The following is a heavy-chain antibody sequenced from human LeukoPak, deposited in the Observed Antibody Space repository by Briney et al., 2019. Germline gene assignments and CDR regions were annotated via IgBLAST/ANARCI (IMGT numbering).Heavy chain of an antibody. CDR2: ISSSSSNT. CDR1: GFTFSTYN. V-gene: IGHV3-21*01. CDR3: ATFGLVAALDL. J-gene: IGHJ4*02. D-gene: IGHD5-12*01. Sequence: PGGSLRLSCAASGFTFSTYNMIWFRQAPGKGPEWVSAISSSSSNTYYSDSVKGRFSISRDHAKNLVYLQMNSLRAEDTAVYYCATFGLVAALDLWGQGTLVTVSS.